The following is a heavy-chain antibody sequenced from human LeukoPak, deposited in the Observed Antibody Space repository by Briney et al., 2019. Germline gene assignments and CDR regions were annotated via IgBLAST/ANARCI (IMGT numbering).Heavy chain of an antibody. D-gene: IGHD2-2*01. CDR3: ARPATGYCSSAGCHWDS. Sequence: GGSLRLSCAASGFTLSTHSMYWVRQAPGKGLEWVSSISASSNFIHYAESVRGRFTISRDNAKNSLYLKMNSLGAQDTAVYYCARPATGYCSSAGCHWDSWGQGTLVTVSS. V-gene: IGHV3-21*01. J-gene: IGHJ4*02. CDR1: GFTLSTHS. CDR2: ISASSNFI.